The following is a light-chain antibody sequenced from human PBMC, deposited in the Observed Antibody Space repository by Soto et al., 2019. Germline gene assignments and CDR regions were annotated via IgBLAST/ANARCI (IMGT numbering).Light chain of an antibody. CDR1: SSNVGAGYD. CDR2: ANN. Sequence: QSVLTQPPSVSGAPGQRVTISCTGSSSNVGAGYDVHWYQQLPGTAPKLLISANNNRPSGVPDRFSGSKSGTSASLAITGLQAEDAADYYCQSSDRSLSGSVFGTGTKVTVL. CDR3: QSSDRSLSGSV. V-gene: IGLV1-40*01. J-gene: IGLJ1*01.